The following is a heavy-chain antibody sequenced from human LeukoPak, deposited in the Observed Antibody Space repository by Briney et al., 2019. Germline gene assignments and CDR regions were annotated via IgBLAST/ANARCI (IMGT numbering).Heavy chain of an antibody. J-gene: IGHJ4*02. D-gene: IGHD1-7*01. CDR1: GGSISSDTYY. V-gene: IGHV4-61*02. CDR3: AVLGNYALNY. Sequence: NPSETLSLTCTVSGGSISSDTYYWSWIRQPAGKGLEWIGRMYSSGSTNYNPSLNSRVTISVDTSKNQFSLDLSSVTAADTAVYYCAVLGNYALNYWGQGTLVTVSS. CDR2: MYSSGST.